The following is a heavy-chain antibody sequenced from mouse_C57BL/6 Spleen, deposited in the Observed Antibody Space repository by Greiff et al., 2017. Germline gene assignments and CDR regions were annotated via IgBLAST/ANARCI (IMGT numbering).Heavy chain of an antibody. CDR1: GYAFSSYW. V-gene: IGHV1-80*01. D-gene: IGHD1-1*01. CDR3: ARTATVVEFMDY. Sequence: VQLQQSGAELVKPGASVKISCKASGYAFSSYWMNWVKQRPGKGLEWIGQIYPGDGDTNYNGKFKGKATLTADKSSSTAYMQLSSLTSEDSAVYFCARTATVVEFMDYWGQGTSVTVSS. CDR2: IYPGDGDT. J-gene: IGHJ4*01.